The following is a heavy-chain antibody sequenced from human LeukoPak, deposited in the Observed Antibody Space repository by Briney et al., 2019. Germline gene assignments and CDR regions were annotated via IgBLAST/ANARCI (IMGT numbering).Heavy chain of an antibody. CDR1: GGSISSRSYY. CDR3: ARHLNYGSGSYTHFDP. Sequence: SETLSLTCTVSGGSISSRSYYGSWIRHPPGKGLEWIGTIYYSGSTYYNPSLKSRVTVSVDTSKNQFSLKLRSVTAADTAVYYCARHLNYGSGSYTHFDPWGQGTLVTVSS. D-gene: IGHD3-10*01. J-gene: IGHJ5*02. V-gene: IGHV4-39*01. CDR2: IYYSGST.